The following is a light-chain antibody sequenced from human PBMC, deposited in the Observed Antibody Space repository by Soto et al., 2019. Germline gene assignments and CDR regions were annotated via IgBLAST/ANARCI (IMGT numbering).Light chain of an antibody. CDR1: QTIYSN. CDR3: QQRSNWIT. CDR2: RAS. Sequence: IMMTQSPATLSVSLGERATLSCRAGQTIYSNVAWYQQRPGQAPRLLIYRASTRATGVPARFSGSGSGTEFTLTISSLEPEDFAVYYCQQRSNWITFGQGTRLEIK. V-gene: IGKV3-15*01. J-gene: IGKJ5*01.